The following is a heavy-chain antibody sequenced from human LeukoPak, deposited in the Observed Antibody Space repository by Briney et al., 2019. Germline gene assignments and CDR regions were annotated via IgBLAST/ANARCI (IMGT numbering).Heavy chain of an antibody. Sequence: SETLSLSCTVSGGSIRSYYWSWIRQPPGKGLEWIGEINHSGSTNYNPSLKSRVTISVDTSKNQFSLKLSSVTAADTAVYYCARGVVAAAAYDAFDIWGQGTMVTVSS. CDR2: INHSGST. D-gene: IGHD6-13*01. CDR3: ARGVVAAAAYDAFDI. CDR1: GGSIRSYY. V-gene: IGHV4-34*01. J-gene: IGHJ3*02.